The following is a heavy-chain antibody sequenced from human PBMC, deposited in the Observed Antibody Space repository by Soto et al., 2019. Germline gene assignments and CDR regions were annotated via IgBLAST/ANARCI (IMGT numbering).Heavy chain of an antibody. CDR3: ARITPHYDSSGYDGFYYYYGMDV. V-gene: IGHV2-70*11. CDR2: IDWDDDK. J-gene: IGHJ6*02. Sequence: SGPTLVNPTQTLTLTCTFSGFSLSTSGMCVSWIRQPPGKALEWLARIDWDDDKYYSTSLKTRLTISKDTSKNQVVLTMTNMDPVDTATYYCARITPHYDSSGYDGFYYYYGMDVWGQGTTVTVSS. CDR1: GFSLSTSGMC. D-gene: IGHD3-22*01.